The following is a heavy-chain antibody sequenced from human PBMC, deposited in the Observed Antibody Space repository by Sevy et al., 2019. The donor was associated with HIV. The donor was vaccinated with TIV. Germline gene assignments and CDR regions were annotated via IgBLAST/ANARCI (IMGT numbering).Heavy chain of an antibody. CDR2: IYSGGST. CDR3: ARDRIVPAAAYPPTTLNYYYFYGMDV. CDR1: GFTVSSNY. D-gene: IGHD2-2*01. J-gene: IGHJ6*02. V-gene: IGHV3-53*01. Sequence: GGSLRLSCAASGFTVSSNYMSWVRQAPGKGLEWVSVIYSGGSTYYADSVKGRFTISRDNSKNTLYLQMNSRRAEDTAVYYCARDRIVPAAAYPPTTLNYYYFYGMDVWGQGTTVTVSS.